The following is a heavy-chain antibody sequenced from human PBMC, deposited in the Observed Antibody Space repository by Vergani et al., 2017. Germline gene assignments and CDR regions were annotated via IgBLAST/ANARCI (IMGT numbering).Heavy chain of an antibody. J-gene: IGHJ2*01. CDR1: GGSFSGYY. V-gene: IGHV4-59*10. Sequence: QVQLQQWGAGLLKPSETLSLTCAVYGGSFSGYYWSWIRQPPGKGLEWIGRIYTSGSTNYNPSLKSRVTMSVDTSKNQFSLKLSSVTAADTAVYYCARDTLYSGGGVGHWYFDLWGRGTLVTVSS. D-gene: IGHD1-26*01. CDR2: IYTSGST. CDR3: ARDTLYSGGGVGHWYFDL.